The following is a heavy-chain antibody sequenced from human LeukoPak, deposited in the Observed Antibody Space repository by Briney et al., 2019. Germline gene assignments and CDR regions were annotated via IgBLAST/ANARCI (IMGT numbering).Heavy chain of an antibody. D-gene: IGHD3-10*01. J-gene: IGHJ4*02. CDR1: GASISDYY. V-gene: IGHV4-59*08. CDR2: MYYSGIP. Sequence: SETLSLTCTVSGASISDYYWSWIRQPPGKRLEGIAYMYYSGIPNYSRSLKSRVTMSADKSNKQVSLTLTSVTAADTAVYYCASHHGRGEAFDYWGQGTLVTVSS. CDR3: ASHHGRGEAFDY.